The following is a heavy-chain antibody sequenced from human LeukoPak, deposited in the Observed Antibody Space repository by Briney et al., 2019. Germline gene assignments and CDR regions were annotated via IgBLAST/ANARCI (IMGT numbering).Heavy chain of an antibody. D-gene: IGHD3-10*01. CDR2: ISSSGSTT. CDR3: ARAPYYGFQYYFDY. CDR1: GFTFSDYY. Sequence: GGSLRLSCAASGFTFSDYYMSWIRQAPGKGLEWVSYISSSGSTTYYADSVKGRFTISRDNAKNSLYLQMNSLRAEDTAVYYCARAPYYGFQYYFDYWGQGTLVTVSS. J-gene: IGHJ4*02. V-gene: IGHV3-11*01.